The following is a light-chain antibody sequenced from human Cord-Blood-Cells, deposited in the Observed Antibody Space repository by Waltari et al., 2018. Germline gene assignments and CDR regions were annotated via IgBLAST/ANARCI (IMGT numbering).Light chain of an antibody. CDR1: SSAVGSYNL. V-gene: IGLV2-23*01. J-gene: IGLJ2*01. Sequence: QSALTQPASVSGSPGQSITISCTGTSSAVGSYNLFSWYQQHPGKAPKLMIYEGSKRPSGVSNRFSGSKSGNTASLTISGLQAEDEADYYCCSYAGSSPVFGGGTKLTVL. CDR2: EGS. CDR3: CSYAGSSPV.